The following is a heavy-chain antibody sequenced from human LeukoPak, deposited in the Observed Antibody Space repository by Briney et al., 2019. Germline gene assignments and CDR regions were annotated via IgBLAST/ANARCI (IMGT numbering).Heavy chain of an antibody. CDR2: IYHSGST. J-gene: IGHJ2*01. D-gene: IGHD4-17*01. CDR1: GGSISSGGYS. V-gene: IGHV4-30-2*01. Sequence: SETLSLTCAVSGGSISSGGYSWSWIRPPPGKGLEWIGYIYHSGSTYYNPSLKSRVTISVDRSKNQFSLKLSSVTAADTAVYYCARKPYGDYRYWYFDLWGRGTLVTVSS. CDR3: ARKPYGDYRYWYFDL.